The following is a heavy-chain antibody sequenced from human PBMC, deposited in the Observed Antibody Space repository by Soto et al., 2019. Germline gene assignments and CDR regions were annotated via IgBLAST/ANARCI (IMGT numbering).Heavy chain of an antibody. J-gene: IGHJ6*02. Sequence: PSETLSLTCTVSGGSISSGDYYWSWIRQPPGKGLEWIGYIYYSGSTYYNPSLKSRVTISVDTSKNQFSLKLSSVTAADTAVYYCARGYYYDSSGNSDGMDVWGQGTTVTVSS. CDR2: IYYSGST. CDR1: GGSISSGDYY. CDR3: ARGYYYDSSGNSDGMDV. D-gene: IGHD3-22*01. V-gene: IGHV4-30-4*01.